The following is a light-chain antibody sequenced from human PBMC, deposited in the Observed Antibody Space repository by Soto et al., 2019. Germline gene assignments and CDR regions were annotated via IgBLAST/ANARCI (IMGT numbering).Light chain of an antibody. CDR3: QQYNNWPWT. Sequence: EIVMTQSPATLSVSPGERATLSCRASQNVGTKLAWYQQKPGQAPRLLIYGASTRATGIPARFSGSGSGTEFTLTISSLQSEDFAVYYCQQYNNWPWTFGQGTKVEIK. V-gene: IGKV3-15*01. CDR2: GAS. J-gene: IGKJ1*01. CDR1: QNVGTK.